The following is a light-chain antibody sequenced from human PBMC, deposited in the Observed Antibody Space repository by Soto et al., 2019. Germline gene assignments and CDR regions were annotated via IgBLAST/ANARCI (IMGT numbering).Light chain of an antibody. V-gene: IGKV3-11*01. J-gene: IGKJ4*01. Sequence: EIALTQSPGTVPLSQLEIVTVSFRASQSVSTYLAWYQQKPGQAPRLLIYDASNRATGIPARFSGSGSGTHFTLPISSLETEDFAVYYCQQSRNWLTFGGGTKVDIK. CDR1: QSVSTY. CDR2: DAS. CDR3: QQSRNWLT.